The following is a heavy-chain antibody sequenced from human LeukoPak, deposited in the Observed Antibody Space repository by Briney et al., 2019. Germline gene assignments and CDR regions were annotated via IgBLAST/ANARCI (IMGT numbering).Heavy chain of an antibody. CDR2: IYYSGST. V-gene: IGHV4-31*03. CDR1: GGSISRGGYC. Sequence: PSETLSLTCTVSGGSISRGGYCWSWIRQHPGKGLEWIGYIYYSGSTYYNPSLKSRLTISVDTSKNQFSLKLTSVTAADTAVYYCARSPVSSPTGHYFDYWGQGTLVTVSS. J-gene: IGHJ4*02. D-gene: IGHD2-2*01. CDR3: ARSPVSSPTGHYFDY.